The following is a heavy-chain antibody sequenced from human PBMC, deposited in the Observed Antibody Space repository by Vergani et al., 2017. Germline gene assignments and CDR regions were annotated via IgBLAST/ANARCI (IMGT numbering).Heavy chain of an antibody. D-gene: IGHD6-19*01. V-gene: IGHV4-34*01. CDR1: GGSFSGYY. Sequence: QVQLQQWGAGLLKPSETLSLTCAVYGGSFSGYYWSWIRQPPGKGLEWIGEINHSGSTNYTPSLKSRGTISVDTSKNQFSLKLSSVTAADTAVYYCARRALAVAGNRGYFQHWGQGTLVTVSS. J-gene: IGHJ1*01. CDR3: ARRALAVAGNRGYFQH. CDR2: INHSGST.